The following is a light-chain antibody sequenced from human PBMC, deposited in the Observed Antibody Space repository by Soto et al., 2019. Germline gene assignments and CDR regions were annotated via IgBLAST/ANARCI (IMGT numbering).Light chain of an antibody. Sequence: QSVLTQPPSVSGAPGQRVTISCTGSSSNIGAGYDVHWYQQLPGTAPKLLIYNNSSRPSGVSDRFSGSKSDISASLAITGLQAEDEADYYCQSYDSTLSGSVFGGGTKLTVL. CDR2: NNS. J-gene: IGLJ2*01. CDR3: QSYDSTLSGSV. CDR1: SSNIGAGYD. V-gene: IGLV1-40*01.